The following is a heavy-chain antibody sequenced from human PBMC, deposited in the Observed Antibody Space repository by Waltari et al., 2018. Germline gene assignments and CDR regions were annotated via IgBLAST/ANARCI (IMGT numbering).Heavy chain of an antibody. V-gene: IGHV3-23*01. CDR1: GFTFSRYA. J-gene: IGHJ4*02. Sequence: EVQLLESGGGLVQPGGSLRLPCAASGFTFSRYAMSWVRQAPGKGLEWVSAISGSGGSKYYADSVKGRFTISRDNSKNTLYLQMNSLRAEDTAVYYCATHGGSYEARADYWGQGTLVTVSS. CDR2: ISGSGGSK. D-gene: IGHD1-26*01. CDR3: ATHGGSYEARADY.